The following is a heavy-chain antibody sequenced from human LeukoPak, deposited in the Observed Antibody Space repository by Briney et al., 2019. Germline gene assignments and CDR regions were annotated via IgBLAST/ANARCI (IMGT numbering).Heavy chain of an antibody. V-gene: IGHV1-69*05. CDR1: GGAFSSYA. J-gene: IGHJ5*02. CDR3: AREGGVVQATGWFDP. D-gene: IGHD2-2*01. Sequence: GSSVKVSCKASGGAFSSYAISWVRQAPGQGLEWMGGIIPIFGTANYAQKFQGRVTITTDESTSTAYMELSSLRSEDTAVYYCAREGGVVQATGWFDPWGQRTLVTVSS. CDR2: IIPIFGTA.